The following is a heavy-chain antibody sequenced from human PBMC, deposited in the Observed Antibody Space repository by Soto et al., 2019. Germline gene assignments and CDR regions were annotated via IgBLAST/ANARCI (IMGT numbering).Heavy chain of an antibody. CDR3: AKGRFCHSNGYSH. V-gene: IGHV3-23*01. CDR1: GFTFCSCA. Sequence: PGGALRPSCAASGFTFCSCAMSRIRHAQGKGRGWLLATTSSGGSTQYAESVKGRFTISGDNSKHTLHLQMNSLRDEDTAVYCRAKGRFCHSNGYSHWGQGTLV. D-gene: IGHD3-22*01. CDR2: TTSSGGST. J-gene: IGHJ4*02.